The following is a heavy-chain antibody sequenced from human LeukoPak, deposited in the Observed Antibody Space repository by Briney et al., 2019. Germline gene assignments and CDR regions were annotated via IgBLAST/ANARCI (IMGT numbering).Heavy chain of an antibody. CDR3: ARPGGVGATTS. V-gene: IGHV3-21*01. CDR2: ISSSSSYI. J-gene: IGHJ5*02. Sequence: GGSLRLSCAASGFTLSSYSMNWVRQAPGKGLEWVSSISSSSSYIYYADSVKGRFTISRDNAKNSLYLQMNSLRAEDTAVYYCARPGGVGATTSWGQGTLVTVSS. D-gene: IGHD1-26*01. CDR1: GFTLSSYS.